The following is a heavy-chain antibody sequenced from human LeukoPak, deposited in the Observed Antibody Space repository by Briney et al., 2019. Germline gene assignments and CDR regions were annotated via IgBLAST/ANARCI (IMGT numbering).Heavy chain of an antibody. CDR2: IRYDGSNK. J-gene: IGHJ4*02. Sequence: GGSLRLSCAASGFTFSSYGMHWFRQAPGKGLEWVAFIRYDGSNKYYADSVKGRFTTSRDNSKNTLYLHMNSLRAEDTAVYYCAKAAGGSGSYYTPLGYWGQGTLVTVSS. V-gene: IGHV3-30*02. D-gene: IGHD3-10*01. CDR1: GFTFSSYG. CDR3: AKAAGGSGSYYTPLGY.